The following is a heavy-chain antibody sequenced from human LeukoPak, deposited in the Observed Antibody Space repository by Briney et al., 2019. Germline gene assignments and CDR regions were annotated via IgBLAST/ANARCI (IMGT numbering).Heavy chain of an antibody. J-gene: IGHJ4*02. CDR2: YTSGTT. CDR1: GASLTIYY. V-gene: IGHV4-4*07. Sequence: SETLSLTCSVSGASLTIYYWNWIRQPAGKGLEWIGRYTSGTTTHNPSLKSQFTMSIDTSKNQISLKLTSVTAADTAVYYCATGDHSFDNWGQGILVTVSS. CDR3: ATGDHSFDN.